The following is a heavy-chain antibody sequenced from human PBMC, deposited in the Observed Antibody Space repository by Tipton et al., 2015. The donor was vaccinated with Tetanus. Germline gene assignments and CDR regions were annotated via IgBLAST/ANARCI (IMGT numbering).Heavy chain of an antibody. CDR1: GVSLTDYH. J-gene: IGHJ5*02. V-gene: IGHV4-34*01. Sequence: TLSLTCTVSGVSLTDYHWTWIRQPPGKGLEWIGEINHSGSAKYIPSLKSRATISVDTSKNQFSLKLRSVTAADTAFYYCARSAVNWFDPWGQGILVIVSS. CDR3: ARSAVNWFDP. CDR2: INHSGSA.